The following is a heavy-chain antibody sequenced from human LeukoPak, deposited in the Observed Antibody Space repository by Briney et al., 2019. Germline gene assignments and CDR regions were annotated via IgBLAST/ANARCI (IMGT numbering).Heavy chain of an antibody. CDR1: GGSITNYY. CDR3: AGDSIADAEAYFDP. Sequence: PSETLSLTCTVSGGSITNYYWRWIRQPPGKGLEWVGGIYYSGSSNYNPSLKSRVTISVDTCKNQFSLKFNSVTAADTAIYYCAGDSIADAEAYFDPWGQGTLVTVSS. CDR2: IYYSGSS. J-gene: IGHJ5*02. D-gene: IGHD3-22*01. V-gene: IGHV4-59*08.